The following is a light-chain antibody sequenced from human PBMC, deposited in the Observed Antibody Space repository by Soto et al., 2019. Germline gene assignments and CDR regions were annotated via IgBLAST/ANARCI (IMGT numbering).Light chain of an antibody. CDR2: GAS. V-gene: IGKV3-20*01. CDR1: ESVSSSV. Sequence: EIVLTQSPGTLSLSPGERATLSCRASESVSSSVLAWYQQKPGLAPRLLIYGASTRATGIPGRFSGGGSGTDFSLTISRLEPEDCAVYFCQQYGSSPFTFGPGTKVDIK. J-gene: IGKJ3*01. CDR3: QQYGSSPFT.